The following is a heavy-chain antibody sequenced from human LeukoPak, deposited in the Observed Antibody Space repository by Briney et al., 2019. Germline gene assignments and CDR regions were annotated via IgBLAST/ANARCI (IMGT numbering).Heavy chain of an antibody. CDR2: IIPILGIA. CDR3: ARVVPAATDAFDI. CDR1: GGTFSSYA. Sequence: SVKVSCKASGGTFSSYAISWVRQAPGQGLEWMGRIIPILGIANYAQKFQGRVTITADKSTSTAYMELSSLRSEDTAVYYCARVVPAATDAFDIWGKGTMVTVSS. D-gene: IGHD2-2*01. J-gene: IGHJ3*02. V-gene: IGHV1-69*04.